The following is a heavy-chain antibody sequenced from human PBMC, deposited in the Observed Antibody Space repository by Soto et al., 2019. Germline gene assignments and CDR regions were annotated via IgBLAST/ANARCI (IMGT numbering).Heavy chain of an antibody. CDR2: IYYDGNT. CDR1: GGSITTSSYN. CDR3: ARFYGNAFDV. V-gene: IGHV4-39*02. Sequence: QLQLQESGPGLVKPSETLSLTCSVSGGSITTSSYNWDWIRQPPGKGLEWFGTIYYDGNTSYNPSLKSQVTISVDTSKNHFALKVNSVTAADTAVYYCARFYGNAFDVWGRGTVVTVSS. D-gene: IGHD3-10*01. J-gene: IGHJ3*01.